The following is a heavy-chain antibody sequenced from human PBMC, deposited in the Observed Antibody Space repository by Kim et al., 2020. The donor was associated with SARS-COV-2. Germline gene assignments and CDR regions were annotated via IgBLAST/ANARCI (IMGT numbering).Heavy chain of an antibody. D-gene: IGHD3-10*01. J-gene: IGHJ5*02. V-gene: IGHV1-69*13. Sequence: SVKVSCKASGGTFSSYAISWVRQAPGQGLEWMGGIIPIFGTANYAQKFQGRVTITADESTSTAYMELSSLRSEDTAVYHCARNRFGELSDWFDPWGQGTLVTVSS. CDR3: ARNRFGELSDWFDP. CDR1: GGTFSSYA. CDR2: IIPIFGTA.